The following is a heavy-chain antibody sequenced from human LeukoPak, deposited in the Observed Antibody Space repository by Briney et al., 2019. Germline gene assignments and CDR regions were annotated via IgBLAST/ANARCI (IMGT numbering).Heavy chain of an antibody. CDR2: IIPIFGSA. V-gene: IGHV1-69*05. D-gene: IGHD6-6*01. Sequence: SVKVSCKASGGTFSSYAISWVRQAPGQGLEWMGGIIPIFGSANYAQKFQGRVTITTDESTSTAYMELSSLRSEDTAVYYCASGHIAARPYWFDPWGQGTLVTVSS. CDR1: GGTFSSYA. CDR3: ASGHIAARPYWFDP. J-gene: IGHJ5*02.